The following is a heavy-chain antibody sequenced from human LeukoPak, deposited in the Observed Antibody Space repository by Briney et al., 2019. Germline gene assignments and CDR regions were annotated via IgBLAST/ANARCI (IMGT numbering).Heavy chain of an antibody. V-gene: IGHV4-61*01. D-gene: IGHD6-6*01. Sequence: SETLSLTCTVSGGSVSSGSYYWSWIRQPPGKGLEWIGYIYYSGSTNYNPSLKSRVTISVDTSKNQFSLKLSSVTAADTAVYYCASSSSLHYYGMDVWGQGTTVTVSS. CDR2: IYYSGST. J-gene: IGHJ6*02. CDR1: GGSVSSGSYY. CDR3: ASSSSLHYYGMDV.